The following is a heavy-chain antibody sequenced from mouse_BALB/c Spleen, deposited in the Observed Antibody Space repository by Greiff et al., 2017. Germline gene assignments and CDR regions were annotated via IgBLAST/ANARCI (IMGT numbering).Heavy chain of an antibody. CDR1: GFAFSSYD. CDR3: ARGGYGSRPWFAY. D-gene: IGHD1-1*01. V-gene: IGHV5-12-1*01. J-gene: IGHJ3*01. CDR2: ISSGGGST. Sequence: EVKLVESGGGLVKPGGSLKLSCAASGFAFSSYDMSWVRQTPEKRLEWVAYISSGGGSTYYPDTVKGRFTISRDNAKNTLYLQMSSLKSEDTAMYYCARGGYGSRPWFAYLGQGTLVTVSA.